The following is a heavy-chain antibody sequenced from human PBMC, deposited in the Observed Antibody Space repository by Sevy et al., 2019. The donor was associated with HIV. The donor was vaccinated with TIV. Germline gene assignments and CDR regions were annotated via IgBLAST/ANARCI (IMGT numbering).Heavy chain of an antibody. Sequence: GGSLRLSCAASGFTFSSYAMSWVRQAPGKGLEWVSAISGSGGSTYYADSVKGRFTISRDNSKNTLYLQMNILRAEDTAVYYCAKDGESFITGTALNYFDYWGQGTLVTVSS. CDR1: GFTFSSYA. J-gene: IGHJ4*02. D-gene: IGHD1-7*01. V-gene: IGHV3-23*01. CDR3: AKDGESFITGTALNYFDY. CDR2: ISGSGGST.